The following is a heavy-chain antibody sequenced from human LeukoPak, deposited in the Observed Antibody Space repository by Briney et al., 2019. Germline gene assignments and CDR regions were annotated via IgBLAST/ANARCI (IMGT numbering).Heavy chain of an antibody. J-gene: IGHJ5*02. V-gene: IGHV1-24*01. CDR3: ATVLHYYDSSGYSLTRRFNSNWFDP. D-gene: IGHD3-22*01. Sequence: ASVKVSCKVSGYTLTELSMHWVRQAPGKGLEWMGGFDPEDGETIYAQKFQGRVTMTEDTSTDTAYMELSSLRSEDTAVYYCATVLHYYDSSGYSLTRRFNSNWFDPWGQGTLVTVSS. CDR2: FDPEDGET. CDR1: GYTLTELS.